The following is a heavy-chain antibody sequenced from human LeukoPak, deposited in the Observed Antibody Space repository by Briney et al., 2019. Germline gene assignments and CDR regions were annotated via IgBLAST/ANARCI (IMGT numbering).Heavy chain of an antibody. CDR2: INHSGST. D-gene: IGHD1-7*01. V-gene: IGHV4-34*01. Sequence: SETLPLTCAVYGGSFSGYYWSWIRQPPGKGLEWIGEINHSGSTNYNPSLKSRVTISVDTSKNQFSLKLSSVTAADTAVHYCARTGWNYVFDPWGQGTLVTVSS. J-gene: IGHJ5*02. CDR3: ARTGWNYVFDP. CDR1: GGSFSGYY.